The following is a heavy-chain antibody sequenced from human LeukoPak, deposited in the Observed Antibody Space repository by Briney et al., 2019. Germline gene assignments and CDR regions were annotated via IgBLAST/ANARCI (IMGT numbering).Heavy chain of an antibody. J-gene: IGHJ5*02. CDR2: ISGSSSYI. V-gene: IGHV3-21*01. CDR3: ARAKGIAVADP. Sequence: GGSLRLSCAASGFTFSNFQMHWVRQAPGKGLEWVSSISGSSSYIYYVDSVQGRFTISRDNAKNSLYLQLNSLRAEDTALYYCARAKGIAVADPWGQGTLVTVSS. CDR1: GFTFSNFQ. D-gene: IGHD6-19*01.